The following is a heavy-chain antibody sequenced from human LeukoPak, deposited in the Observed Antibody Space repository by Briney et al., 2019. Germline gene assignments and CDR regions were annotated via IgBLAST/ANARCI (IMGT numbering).Heavy chain of an antibody. V-gene: IGHV1-69*04. D-gene: IGHD4-11*01. J-gene: IGHJ5*02. CDR1: GGTFSSYA. CDR3: AAPGYSNGNWFDP. Sequence: ASVKVSCKASGGTFSSYAISWVRQAPGQGLEWMGRIIPILGIANYVQKFQGRVTITADKSTSTAYMELSSLRSEDTAVYYCAAPGYSNGNWFDPWGQGTLVTVSS. CDR2: IIPILGIA.